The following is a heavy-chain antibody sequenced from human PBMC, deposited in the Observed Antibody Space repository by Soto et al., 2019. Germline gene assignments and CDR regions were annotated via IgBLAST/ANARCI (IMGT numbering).Heavy chain of an antibody. J-gene: IGHJ6*02. CDR1: GGSFSGYY. Sequence: QVQLQQWGAGLLKPSETLSLTCAVYGGSFSGYYWSWIRQPPGKGLEWIGEINHSGSTNYNPSLKSRVTISVDTSKNQSSLKLSSVTAADTAVYYCARHIVVVPAAMYRGHYYYYGMDVWGQGTTVTVSS. CDR2: INHSGST. CDR3: ARHIVVVPAAMYRGHYYYYGMDV. V-gene: IGHV4-34*01. D-gene: IGHD2-2*01.